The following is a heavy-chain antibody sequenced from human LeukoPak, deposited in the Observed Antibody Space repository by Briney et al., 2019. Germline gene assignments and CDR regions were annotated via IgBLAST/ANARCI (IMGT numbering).Heavy chain of an antibody. Sequence: PSETLSLTCTVSGGSISSSGSYWGWIRQPPGKGLEWIGSLYYSGNTYNPSLKSQVTISVDISKNQFYLNLTSVNAADTAVYYCARVMAARREDLNWFDPWGQGTLVTVSS. V-gene: IGHV4-39*07. D-gene: IGHD6-6*01. CDR1: GGSISSSGSY. CDR3: ARVMAARREDLNWFDP. CDR2: LYYSGNT. J-gene: IGHJ5*02.